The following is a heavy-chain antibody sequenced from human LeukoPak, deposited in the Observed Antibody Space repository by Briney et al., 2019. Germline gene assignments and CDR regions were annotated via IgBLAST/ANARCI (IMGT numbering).Heavy chain of an antibody. J-gene: IGHJ4*02. CDR1: GFTFSSYW. Sequence: GGSLRLSCAASGFTFSSYWMSWVRQAPGKGLEWVAYIKQDRSEKYYVDSVKGRFSISRDNAQDSLWLQMNSLRAEDTAVYYCARGLNYYGISGYLPTGYWGQGTLVTVSS. D-gene: IGHD3-22*01. CDR3: ARGLNYYGISGYLPTGY. CDR2: IKQDRSEK. V-gene: IGHV3-7*01.